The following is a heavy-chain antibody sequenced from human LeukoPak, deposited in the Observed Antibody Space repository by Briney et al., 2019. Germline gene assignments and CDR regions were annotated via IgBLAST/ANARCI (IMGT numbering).Heavy chain of an antibody. CDR2: ISSSSSYI. Sequence: GGSLRLSCAASGFTFSSYSMNLVRQAPGKGLEWVSSISSSSSYIYYADSVKGRFTISRDNAKNSLYLQMNSLRAEDTAVYYCARVSALEGPGDYWGQGTLVTVSS. CDR3: ARVSALEGPGDY. V-gene: IGHV3-21*01. J-gene: IGHJ4*02. CDR1: GFTFSSYS. D-gene: IGHD3-10*01.